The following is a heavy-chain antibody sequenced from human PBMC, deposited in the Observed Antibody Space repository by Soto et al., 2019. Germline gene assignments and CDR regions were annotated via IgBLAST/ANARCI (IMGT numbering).Heavy chain of an antibody. CDR2: ISSTSGTI. J-gene: IGHJ4*02. V-gene: IGHV3-48*02. CDR1: EGRCVSFS. Sequence: VGPQLLSWSAAEGRCVSFSVNCIRQTPGQGLEWLSYISSTSGTIYYADSVKGRFTISRDNAKNSLYLQMSSLRDDDTAVYYCAQVGGSYSTAIDYWGQGPLVTVSS. CDR3: AQVGGSYSTAIDY. D-gene: IGHD1-26*01.